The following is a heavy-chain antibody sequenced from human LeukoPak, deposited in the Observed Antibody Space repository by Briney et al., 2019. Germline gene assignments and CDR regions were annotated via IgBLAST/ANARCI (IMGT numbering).Heavy chain of an antibody. V-gene: IGHV3-73*01. CDR1: GFTFSGSI. J-gene: IGHJ4*02. D-gene: IGHD4-17*01. CDR3: TMVTTEVDY. CDR2: IRSKANSYAT. Sequence: PGGSLRLSCAASGFTFSGSIMHWVRQASGKGLEWVGRIRSKANSYATAYAASVKGRFTISRDDSKNTAYLQMNSLKTEGTAVYYCTMVTTEVDYWGQGTLVTVSS.